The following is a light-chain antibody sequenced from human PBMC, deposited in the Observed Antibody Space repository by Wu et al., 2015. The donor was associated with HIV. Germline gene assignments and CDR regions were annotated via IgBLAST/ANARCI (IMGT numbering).Light chain of an antibody. J-gene: IGKJ4*01. CDR1: QSVSSTY. Sequence: EIVLTQSPGTLSLSPGERATLSRRASQSVSSTYLAWYQQKPGQAHRLLIYGASTRATGIPDRFSGSGSGTDFTLTISRLEPEDFAVYYCQQYGSSPLTFGGGTKVEIK. V-gene: IGKV3-20*01. CDR2: GAS. CDR3: QQYGSSPLT.